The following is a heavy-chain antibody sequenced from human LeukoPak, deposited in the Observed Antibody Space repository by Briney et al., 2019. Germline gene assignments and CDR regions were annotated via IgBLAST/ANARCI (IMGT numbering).Heavy chain of an antibody. D-gene: IGHD6-19*01. Sequence: TETLSLTCAVSGGSFNGYSYTWIRQPPGKGLEWIGQIIHSGGTSYNPSLKSRLTISVDTSRKQFSLKLTSVTAADTALYFCARGPLAFRRVAGIFSWGRGTQVTVSS. CDR2: IIHSGGT. CDR3: ARGPLAFRRVAGIFS. V-gene: IGHV4-34*01. CDR1: GGSFNGYS. J-gene: IGHJ5*02.